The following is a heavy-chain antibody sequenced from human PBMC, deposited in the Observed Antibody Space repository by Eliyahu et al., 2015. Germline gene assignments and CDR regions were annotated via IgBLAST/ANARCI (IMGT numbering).Heavy chain of an antibody. CDR1: GXTFTGYY. J-gene: IGHJ4*02. CDR2: INPNSGGT. D-gene: IGHD3-22*01. CDR3: ARSYYDLNYFDY. V-gene: IGHV1-2*02. Sequence: QVQLVQSGAEVKKPGASXKVXCKASGXTFTGYYMHWVRQAPGQGLEWMGWINPNSGGTNYAQKFQGRVTMTRDTSISTAYMELSRLRSDDTAVYYCARSYYDLNYFDYWGQGTLVTVSS.